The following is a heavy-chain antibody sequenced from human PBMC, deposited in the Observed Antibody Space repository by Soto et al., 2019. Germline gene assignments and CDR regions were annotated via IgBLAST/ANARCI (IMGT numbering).Heavy chain of an antibody. CDR2: ITGRGNDL. D-gene: IGHD6-25*01. CDR1: GFSFTSDA. Sequence: GGSLRLSCAASGFSFTSDAMSWVRQAPGKGLEWVSTITGRGNDLYYADSVKGRFTISRDISKNTLFLQMHSLRAEDTAIYYCAKSVAAVGNFDSWGQGTLVTVSS. V-gene: IGHV3-23*01. J-gene: IGHJ4*02. CDR3: AKSVAAVGNFDS.